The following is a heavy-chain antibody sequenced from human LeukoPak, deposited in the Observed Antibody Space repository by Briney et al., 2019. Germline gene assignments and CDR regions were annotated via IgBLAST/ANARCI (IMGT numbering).Heavy chain of an antibody. CDR2: INHSGST. Sequence: SETLSLTCAVYGGSSSGYYWSWIRQPPGKGLEWIGEINHSGSTNYNPSFKSRVTISVDTSKNQFSLKLSSVTAADTAVYYCARGQITMVRGVIGGDAFDIWGQGAMVTVSS. D-gene: IGHD3-10*01. J-gene: IGHJ3*02. V-gene: IGHV4-34*01. CDR3: ARGQITMVRGVIGGDAFDI. CDR1: GGSSSGYY.